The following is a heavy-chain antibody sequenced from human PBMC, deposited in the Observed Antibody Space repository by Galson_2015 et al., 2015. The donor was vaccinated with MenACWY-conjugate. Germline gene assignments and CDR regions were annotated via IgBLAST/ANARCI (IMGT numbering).Heavy chain of an antibody. CDR3: ARTRGIAAPDGSFDI. V-gene: IGHV1-46*01. J-gene: IGHJ3*02. CDR2: INPSGGST. Sequence: QAPGQGLEWMGIINPSGGSTSYAQKFQGRVTMTRDTSTSTVYMELSSLRSEDTAVYYCARTRGIAAPDGSFDIWGQGTMVTVSS. D-gene: IGHD6-13*01.